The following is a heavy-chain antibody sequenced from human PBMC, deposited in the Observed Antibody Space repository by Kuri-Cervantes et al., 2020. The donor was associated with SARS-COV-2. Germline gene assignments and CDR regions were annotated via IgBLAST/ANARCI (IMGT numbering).Heavy chain of an antibody. D-gene: IGHD6-13*01. Sequence: GVSLTLSSSSTVFSVIRHAIHWVRQCPGTGLEWVAVIWYDGSNKYYADSVKGRFTISRDNSKNTLYLQMNSLRAEDTAVYYCAETPYSSSWQQVGNYGMDVWGQGTTVTVSS. J-gene: IGHJ6*02. CDR2: IWYDGSNK. CDR1: VFSVIRHA. CDR3: AETPYSSSWQQVGNYGMDV. V-gene: IGHV3-30*02.